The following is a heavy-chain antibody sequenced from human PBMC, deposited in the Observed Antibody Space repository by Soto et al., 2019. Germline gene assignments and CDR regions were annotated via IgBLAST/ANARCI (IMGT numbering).Heavy chain of an antibody. J-gene: IGHJ4*02. Sequence: EVQLLESGGGLVQPGGSLRLSCAASGFTFSSYAMSWVRQAPGKGLEWVSAISGSGGSTYYADSVKGPFTISRYNSTNTLNLQMNSLRAEDTAVYYCANVPGYCSSNICYNSIRTFYFDYWGQGTLVTVSS. CDR2: ISGSGGST. CDR1: GFTFSSYA. V-gene: IGHV3-23*01. CDR3: ANVPGYCSSNICYNSIRTFYFDY. D-gene: IGHD2-2*02.